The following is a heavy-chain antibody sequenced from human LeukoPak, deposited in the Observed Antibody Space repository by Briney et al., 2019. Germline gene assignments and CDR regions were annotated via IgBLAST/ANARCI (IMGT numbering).Heavy chain of an antibody. J-gene: IGHJ5*02. CDR3: VRARNWFDP. Sequence: GASVKVSCKASGYTFTSYGISWVRQAPGQGLEWMGWISAYNGNTNYAQKFQGRITLTKDISINTAYLELSNLRSDDTAVYYCVRARNWFDPWGQGTLVTVSS. CDR2: ISAYNGNT. V-gene: IGHV1-18*01. CDR1: GYTFTSYG.